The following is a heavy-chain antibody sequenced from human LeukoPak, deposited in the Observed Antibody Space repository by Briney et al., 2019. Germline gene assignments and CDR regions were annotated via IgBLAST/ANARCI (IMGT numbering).Heavy chain of an antibody. CDR2: INQNGSEK. Sequence: GGSLRLSCAASGFTFSSYWMSWVRQAPGKGLEWVANINQNGSEKYYADSVKGRFTISRDDPKNSLYIQMNSLRAEDTAIYYCARDLPDYWGRGTLVTVSS. CDR1: GFTFSSYW. V-gene: IGHV3-7*01. CDR3: ARDLPDY. J-gene: IGHJ4*02.